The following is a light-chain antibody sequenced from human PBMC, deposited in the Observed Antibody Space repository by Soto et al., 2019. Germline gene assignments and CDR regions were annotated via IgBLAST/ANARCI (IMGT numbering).Light chain of an antibody. CDR1: SSDVGGYNY. CDR3: SSYTYSRTCI. CDR2: EVT. J-gene: IGLJ1*01. V-gene: IGLV2-14*01. Sequence: QSVLTQPASVSGSPGQSITISCTGTSSDVGGYNYVSWYQQHPGKAPKLMIYEVTNRPSGVSDRFSGSKSGDTASLTISGLQAEDEADYYCSSYTYSRTCIFGTGTKLTVL.